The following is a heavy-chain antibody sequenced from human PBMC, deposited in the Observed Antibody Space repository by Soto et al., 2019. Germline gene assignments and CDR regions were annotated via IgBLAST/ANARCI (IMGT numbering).Heavy chain of an antibody. CDR2: IIPILGIA. CDR3: ASPQQLAHDAFDI. CDR1: GGTFSSYT. V-gene: IGHV1-69*02. D-gene: IGHD6-13*01. J-gene: IGHJ3*02. Sequence: QVQLVQSGAEVKKPGSSVKVSCKASGGTFSSYTISWVRQAPGQGLEWMGRIIPILGIANYAQKFQGRVTITADKSTSTAYMELSSLRSEDTAAYYCASPQQLAHDAFDIWGQGTMVTVSS.